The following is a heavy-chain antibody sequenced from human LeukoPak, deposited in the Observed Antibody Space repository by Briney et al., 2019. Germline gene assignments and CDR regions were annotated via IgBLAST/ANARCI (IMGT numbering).Heavy chain of an antibody. J-gene: IGHJ4*02. D-gene: IGHD3-10*01. Sequence: GASVKVSCKASGYTFTSYGISWVRQAPGQGLEWMGWISAYNGNTNYAQQLQGRVTMTTDTSTSTAYMELRSLRSDDTAVYYCARDSSKWFGELLSHYFDYWGQGTLVTVSS. CDR2: ISAYNGNT. CDR3: ARDSSKWFGELLSHYFDY. V-gene: IGHV1-18*01. CDR1: GYTFTSYG.